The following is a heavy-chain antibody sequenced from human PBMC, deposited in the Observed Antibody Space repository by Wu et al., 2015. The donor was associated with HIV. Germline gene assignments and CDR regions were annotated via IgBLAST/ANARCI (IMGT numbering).Heavy chain of an antibody. CDR1: GGTFSRNA. V-gene: IGHV1-69*05. Sequence: QVQLVQSGAEVKKPGSSVKVSCKASGGTFSRNAINWVRQAPGQGLEWMGGIIPIFRTPNYAQKFQGRVTISSDASTSTASMELSSLTSEDTAVYYCARGVDNEGXYDYWGQGTLVTVSS. CDR2: IIPIFRTP. J-gene: IGHJ4*02. D-gene: IGHD4-17*01. CDR3: ARGVDNEGXYDY.